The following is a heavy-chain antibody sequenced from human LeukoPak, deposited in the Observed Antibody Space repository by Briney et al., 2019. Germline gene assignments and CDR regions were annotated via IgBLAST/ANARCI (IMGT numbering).Heavy chain of an antibody. CDR3: ARADNLNAFDY. Sequence: PSETLSLTCTVSGGSISSGGYFWSWIRQHPGKGLGWIGSISSSGSTLYSPSLKRRVTISVDTSKNQFSLNLSSVTAADTAVYYCARADNLNAFDYWGQGTRVTVSS. D-gene: IGHD1-1*01. J-gene: IGHJ4*02. V-gene: IGHV4-31*03. CDR2: ISSSGST. CDR1: GGSISSGGYF.